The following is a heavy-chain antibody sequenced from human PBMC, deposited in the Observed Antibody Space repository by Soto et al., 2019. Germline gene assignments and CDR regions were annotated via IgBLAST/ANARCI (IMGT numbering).Heavy chain of an antibody. CDR2: IYPGDSHA. CDR3: ARPYSGGPNDPFDV. J-gene: IGHJ3*01. D-gene: IGHD1-26*01. Sequence: ESLKISCKGSGYSFTNYWIGWVRQMPGKGLEWMGIIYPGDSHAIYSPSFQGQVTMSADKSISTAYPQWSSLKASDTAMYYCARPYSGGPNDPFDVWGQGTMVTVSS. CDR1: GYSFTNYW. V-gene: IGHV5-51*01.